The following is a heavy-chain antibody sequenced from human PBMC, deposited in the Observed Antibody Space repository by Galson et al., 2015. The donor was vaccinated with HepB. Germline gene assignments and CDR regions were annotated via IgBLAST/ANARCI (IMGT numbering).Heavy chain of an antibody. CDR2: ISSDSTYT. V-gene: IGHV3-21*01. D-gene: IGHD6-19*01. J-gene: IGHJ5*02. Sequence: SLRLSCAASKFTFNPYNMNWVRQAPGKGLEWVSSISSDSTYTHYADSVRGRFTISRDNAKNSLYLQMNSLRPEDTAIYYCARDWGKAVAGTWWFDPWGQGTLVTVSS. CDR3: ARDWGKAVAGTWWFDP. CDR1: KFTFNPYN.